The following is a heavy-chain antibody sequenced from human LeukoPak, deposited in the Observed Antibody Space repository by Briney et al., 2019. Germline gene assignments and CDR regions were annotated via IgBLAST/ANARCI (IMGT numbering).Heavy chain of an antibody. D-gene: IGHD3-22*01. Sequence: PGGSLRLSCAASGFTFSSYGMHWVRQAPGKGLEWVAVISYDGSNKYYADSVKGRFTISRDNSKNTLYLQMNSLRAEDTAVYYCARDGIPTYYYDSSGYYYYFDYWGQGTLVTVSS. CDR1: GFTFSSYG. CDR2: ISYDGSNK. J-gene: IGHJ4*02. V-gene: IGHV3-30*03. CDR3: ARDGIPTYYYDSSGYYYYFDY.